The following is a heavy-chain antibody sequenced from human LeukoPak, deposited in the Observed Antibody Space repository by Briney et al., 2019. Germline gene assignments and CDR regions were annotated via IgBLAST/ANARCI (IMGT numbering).Heavy chain of an antibody. CDR2: IRSKAYGGTT. V-gene: IGHV3-49*03. CDR1: GFTFGDYV. J-gene: IGHJ4*02. CDR3: ARGRKKNDY. Sequence: GGSLRLSCTVSGFTFGDYVMNWFRQAPGKGLEWVGSIRSKAYGGTTQYAASVKGRFTISRDDSKSIAYLQMNSLKTEDTAVYYCARGRKKNDYWGQGTLVTVSS.